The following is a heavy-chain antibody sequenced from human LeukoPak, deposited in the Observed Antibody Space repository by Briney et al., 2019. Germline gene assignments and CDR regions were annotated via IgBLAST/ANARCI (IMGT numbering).Heavy chain of an antibody. CDR3: ARGREEKYSSGKLYYFDY. D-gene: IGHD6-19*01. CDR1: GYTFTSYG. V-gene: IGHV1-18*01. CDR2: ISAYNGNT. Sequence: ASVKVSCKASGYTFTSYGISWVRQATGQGLEWMGWISAYNGNTNYAQKLQGRVTMTTDTSTSTAYMELRSLRSDDTAVYYCARGREEKYSSGKLYYFDYWGQGTLVSVSS. J-gene: IGHJ4*02.